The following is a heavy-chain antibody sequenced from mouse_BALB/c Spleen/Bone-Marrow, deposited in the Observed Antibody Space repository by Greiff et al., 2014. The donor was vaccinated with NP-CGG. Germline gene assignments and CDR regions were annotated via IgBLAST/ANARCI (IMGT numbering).Heavy chain of an antibody. Sequence: EVHLVESGGGSVKPGGSLKLSCAASGFTFSSYAMSWVRQTPEKRLEWVATISSGGSYTYYPDSVKGRFTISRDNAKNTLYLQMSSLKSEDTAMYYCTKIYYGYDGGYYYAMDYWGQGTSVTVSS. CDR2: ISSGGSYT. CDR3: TKIYYGYDGGYYYAMDY. D-gene: IGHD2-2*01. J-gene: IGHJ4*01. V-gene: IGHV5-6-4*01. CDR1: GFTFSSYA.